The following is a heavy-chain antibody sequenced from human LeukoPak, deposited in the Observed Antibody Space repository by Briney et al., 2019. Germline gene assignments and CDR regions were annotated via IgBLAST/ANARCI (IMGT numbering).Heavy chain of an antibody. Sequence: PGSSLRLSCAASGFTFSSYGMHWVRQAPGKGLEWVAVISYDGSNKYYADSVKGRFTISRDNSKNTLYLQMNSLRAEDTAVYYCALLPSPYYYDSSGYYPNDDYWGQGTLVTVSS. CDR3: ALLPSPYYYDSSGYYPNDDY. V-gene: IGHV3-30*03. CDR2: ISYDGSNK. CDR1: GFTFSSYG. D-gene: IGHD3-22*01. J-gene: IGHJ4*02.